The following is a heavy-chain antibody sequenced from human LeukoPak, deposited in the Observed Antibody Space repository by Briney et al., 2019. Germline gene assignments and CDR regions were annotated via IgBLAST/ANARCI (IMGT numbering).Heavy chain of an antibody. CDR2: ISGSGGST. V-gene: IGHV3-23*01. D-gene: IGHD1-26*01. CDR1: GFTFSSYG. J-gene: IGHJ4*02. CDR3: AGIYSGSYSRVY. Sequence: PGGSLRLSCAASGFTFSSYGMSWVRQAPGKGLEWVSAISGSGGSTYYADSVKGRFTISRDNAKNSLYLQMNSLRAEDTAVYYCAGIYSGSYSRVYWGQGTLVTVSS.